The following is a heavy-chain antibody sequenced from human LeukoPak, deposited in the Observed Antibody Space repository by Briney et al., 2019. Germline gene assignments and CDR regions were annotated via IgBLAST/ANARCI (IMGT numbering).Heavy chain of an antibody. CDR3: ARLGAYCSSTSCYTPDPYYYYYGMDV. D-gene: IGHD2-2*02. Sequence: PGGSLRLSCAASGFTFSSYWMSWVRQAPGKGLEWVANIKQDGSEKYYVDSVKGRFTISRDNAKNSLYLQMNSLRAEDTAVYYCARLGAYCSSTSCYTPDPYYYYYGMDVWGQGTTVTVSS. CDR2: IKQDGSEK. CDR1: GFTFSSYW. J-gene: IGHJ6*01. V-gene: IGHV3-7*01.